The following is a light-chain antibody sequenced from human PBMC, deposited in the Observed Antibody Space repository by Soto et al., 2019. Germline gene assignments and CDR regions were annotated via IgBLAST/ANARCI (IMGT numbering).Light chain of an antibody. CDR2: ATS. Sequence: DIHLTQSPSFLSASVGDRVTITCRASQGISSHLAWYQQKPGTAPKLLIYATSTLQSGVPSRFSGSGSGTDFTLTISSLQPEDSATYYCQQLNSFPLTFGGGTKVEIK. CDR3: QQLNSFPLT. V-gene: IGKV1-9*01. J-gene: IGKJ4*01. CDR1: QGISSH.